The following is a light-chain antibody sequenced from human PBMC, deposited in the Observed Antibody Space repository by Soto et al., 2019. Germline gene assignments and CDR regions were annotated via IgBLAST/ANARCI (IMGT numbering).Light chain of an antibody. CDR2: VAS. CDR3: QQYNVWPLT. V-gene: IGKV3-15*01. Sequence: EIVMTQSPVTLSVSPGDRATLSCRASQSVNSNLAWYQHKPGQTPKLLIYVASTRATGIPARFSGSGSGTEFTLNLSSLQSEDFAVYYCQQYNVWPLTFGGGTKVEFK. CDR1: QSVNSN. J-gene: IGKJ4*01.